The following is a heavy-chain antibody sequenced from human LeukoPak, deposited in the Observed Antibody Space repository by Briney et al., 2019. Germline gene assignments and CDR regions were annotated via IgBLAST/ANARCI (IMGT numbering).Heavy chain of an antibody. V-gene: IGHV1-18*01. Sequence: ASVKVSCKVSGYTLTELSMHWVRQAPGQGLEWMGWISAYNGNTNYAQKLQGRVTMTTDTSTSTAYMELRSLRSDDTAVYYCARDLAGWFGELLPDYWGQGTLVTVSS. D-gene: IGHD3-10*01. J-gene: IGHJ4*02. CDR1: GYTLTELS. CDR3: ARDLAGWFGELLPDY. CDR2: ISAYNGNT.